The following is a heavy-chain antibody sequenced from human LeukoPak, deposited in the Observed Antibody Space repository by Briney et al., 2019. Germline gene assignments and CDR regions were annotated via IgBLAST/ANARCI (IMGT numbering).Heavy chain of an antibody. Sequence: SSETLSLTCAVHGGSFSGYYWSWIRQPPGKGLEWIGEINDIGNTNYDPSLRSRVTISVDTSKNQFSLSLTSATAADTAVYFCARLGSVGYYNYQYMDIWGNGTTVTVSS. V-gene: IGHV4-34*01. CDR3: ARLGSVGYYNYQYMDI. D-gene: IGHD3-10*01. J-gene: IGHJ6*03. CDR2: INDIGNT. CDR1: GGSFSGYY.